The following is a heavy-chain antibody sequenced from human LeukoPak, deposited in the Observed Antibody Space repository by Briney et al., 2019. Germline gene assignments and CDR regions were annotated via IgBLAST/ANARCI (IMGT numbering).Heavy chain of an antibody. D-gene: IGHD2-2*03. CDR2: VNREGTTT. J-gene: IGHJ4*02. Sequence: GGSLRLSYAAPGFTFNTYWMHWVRQAPGKGLVWVARVNREGTTTAYADSVKGRFIISRDNSKNTLYLQMNNLRAEDTAVYYCARDSDWILFDYWGQGTPVTVSS. CDR1: GFTFNTYW. V-gene: IGHV3-74*03. CDR3: ARDSDWILFDY.